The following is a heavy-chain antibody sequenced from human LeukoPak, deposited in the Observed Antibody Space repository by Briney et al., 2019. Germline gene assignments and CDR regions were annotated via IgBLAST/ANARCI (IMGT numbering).Heavy chain of an antibody. CDR3: ARSITIFGVVTSSLDY. CDR2: FSSNGGST. V-gene: IGHV3-64*01. CDR1: GFTFSSYA. J-gene: IGHJ4*02. D-gene: IGHD3-3*01. Sequence: GGSLRLSCAASGFTFSSYAMHWVRQAPGKGLEYVSAFSSNGGSTYYANSVKGRFTISRDNSKNTLYLQMGSLRAEDMAVYYCARSITIFGVVTSSLDYWGQGTLVTVSS.